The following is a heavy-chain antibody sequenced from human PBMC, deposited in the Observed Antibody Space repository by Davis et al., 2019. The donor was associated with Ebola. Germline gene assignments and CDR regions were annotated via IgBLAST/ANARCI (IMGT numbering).Heavy chain of an antibody. Sequence: ASVKVSCKASGYTFTSYAMHWVRQAPGQRLEWMGWISAYNGNTNYAQKLQGRVTMTTDTSTSTAYMELRSLRSDDTAVYYCARDSGSSSHYGMDVWGQGTTVTVSS. J-gene: IGHJ6*02. CDR1: GYTFTSYA. V-gene: IGHV1-18*01. D-gene: IGHD6-13*01. CDR2: ISAYNGNT. CDR3: ARDSGSSSHYGMDV.